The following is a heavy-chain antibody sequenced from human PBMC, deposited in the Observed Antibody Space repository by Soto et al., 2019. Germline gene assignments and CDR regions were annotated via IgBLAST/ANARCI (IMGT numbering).Heavy chain of an antibody. J-gene: IGHJ4*02. D-gene: IGHD6-19*01. CDR2: IDYSGST. CDR3: ANLVDGYFDY. CDR1: GGSISSGGYY. Sequence: QVRLQESGPGLVKPSQTLSLTCTVSGGSISSGGYYWSWIRQHPGKGLEWIGYIDYSGSTYYNPSLKGRVSISVDTSKNQFSLKLSSVTAADTAVYYCANLVDGYFDYWGQGTLVTVSS. V-gene: IGHV4-31*04.